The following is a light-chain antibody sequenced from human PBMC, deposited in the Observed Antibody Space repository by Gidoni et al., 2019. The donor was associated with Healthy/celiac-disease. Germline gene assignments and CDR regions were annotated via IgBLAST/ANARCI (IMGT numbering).Light chain of an antibody. V-gene: IGKV4-1*01. J-gene: IGKJ1*01. CDR1: QSVLYSSNNKNY. CDR3: QQYYSTPWT. CDR2: WAS. Sequence: SLGERATINCKSSQSVLYSSNNKNYLAWYQQKPGQPPKLLIYWASTRESGVPDRFSGSGSGTNFTLTISSLQAEDVAVYYCQQYYSTPWTFGQGTKVEIK.